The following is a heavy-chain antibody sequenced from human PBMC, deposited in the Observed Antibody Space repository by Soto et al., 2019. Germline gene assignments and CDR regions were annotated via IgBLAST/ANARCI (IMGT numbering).Heavy chain of an antibody. V-gene: IGHV3-30-3*01. CDR2: ISYDGSNK. CDR3: ARDLQEPHYYYYYGMDV. CDR1: GFTFSSYA. Sequence: ESGGGVVQPGRSLRLSCAASGFTFSSYAMHWVRQAPGKGLEWVAVISYDGSNKYYADSVKGRFTISRDNSKNTLYLQMNSLRAEDTAVYYCARDLQEPHYYYYYGMDVWGQGTTVTVSS. J-gene: IGHJ6*02. D-gene: IGHD1-1*01.